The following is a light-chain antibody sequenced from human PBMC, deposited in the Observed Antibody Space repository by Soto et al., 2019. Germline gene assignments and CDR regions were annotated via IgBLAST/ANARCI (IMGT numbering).Light chain of an antibody. CDR3: QQSYSSPYT. V-gene: IGKV1-39*01. CDR1: QSINIY. J-gene: IGKJ2*01. CDR2: GAS. Sequence: IQMTQSPSSLSASVGDSVTVTCRASQSINIYLNWYQQKPGKAPTLLIYGASSLQSGVPSRFTGGGSLTDFTLTNSSLQPEDFATYYCQQSYSSPYTFSQGTKREIK.